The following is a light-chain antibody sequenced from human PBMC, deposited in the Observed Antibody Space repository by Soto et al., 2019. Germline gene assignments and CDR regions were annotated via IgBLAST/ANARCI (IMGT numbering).Light chain of an antibody. CDR3: QKYNSAPRT. CDR2: AAS. Sequence: DVQMTQAPSSPPPSVGARVTITCRASQVISNYLAWYQQKPGKVPKLLIYAASILQSGVPSRFSGSGSGTDFTLTISSLQPEDVATYYCQKYNSAPRTFGGGTKVEIK. CDR1: QVISNY. V-gene: IGKV1-27*01. J-gene: IGKJ4*01.